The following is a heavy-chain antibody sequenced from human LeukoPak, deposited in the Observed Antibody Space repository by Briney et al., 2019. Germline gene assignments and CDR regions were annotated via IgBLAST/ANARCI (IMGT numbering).Heavy chain of an antibody. CDR3: AFRPLGDCSSSTCYAFDY. J-gene: IGHJ4*02. D-gene: IGHD2-2*01. CDR2: ISSSGSTT. V-gene: IGHV3-48*02. CDR1: GFTFSYYS. Sequence: PGGSLRLSCAVSGFTFSYYSMNWVRQAPGKGLEWVSYISSSGSTTYYADSVKGRFTVSRDNAKNSLYLQMNSLRDDDTAVYYCAFRPLGDCSSSTCYAFDYRGRGTLVTVSS.